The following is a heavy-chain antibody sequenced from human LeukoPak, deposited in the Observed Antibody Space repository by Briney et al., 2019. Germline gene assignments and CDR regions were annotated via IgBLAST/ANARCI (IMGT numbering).Heavy chain of an antibody. CDR3: ARGGGHSYGLTGDYYYGMDV. Sequence: ASVKVSCKASGYIFTNHAMHWVRQAPGQGLEWMGWINAANGDTKYSQKFQGRVTITRDTSASTAYMELSSLRSEDTAVYYCARGGGHSYGLTGDYYYGMDVWGQGTTVTVSS. D-gene: IGHD5-18*01. V-gene: IGHV1-3*01. CDR1: GYIFTNHA. CDR2: INAANGDT. J-gene: IGHJ6*02.